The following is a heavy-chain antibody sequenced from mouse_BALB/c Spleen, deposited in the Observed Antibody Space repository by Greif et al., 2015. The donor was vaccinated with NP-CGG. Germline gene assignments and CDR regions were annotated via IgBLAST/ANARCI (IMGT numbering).Heavy chain of an antibody. Sequence: EVKVVESGGGLVQPGGSRKLSCAASGFTFSSFGMHWVRQAPEKGLEWVAYISSGSSTIYYADTVKGRFTISRDNPKNTVFLQMTSLRSEDTAMYYCARLFDYWGQGTTLTVSS. CDR3: ARLFDY. J-gene: IGHJ2*01. V-gene: IGHV5-17*02. CDR1: GFTFSSFG. CDR2: ISSGSSTI.